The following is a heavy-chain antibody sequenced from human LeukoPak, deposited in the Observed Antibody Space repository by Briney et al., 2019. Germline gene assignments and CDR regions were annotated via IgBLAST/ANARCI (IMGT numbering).Heavy chain of an antibody. D-gene: IGHD3-22*01. CDR2: IKQDGSEK. CDR3: ARGSNYDSSGSDNWFDP. Sequence: PGGSLRLSSAASGFTFSSYWMSWVRQAPGKGLEWVANIKQDGSEKYYVDSVKGRFTISRDNAKNSLYLQMNSLRAEDTAVYYCARGSNYDSSGSDNWFDPWGQGTLVTVSS. CDR1: GFTFSSYW. J-gene: IGHJ5*02. V-gene: IGHV3-7*01.